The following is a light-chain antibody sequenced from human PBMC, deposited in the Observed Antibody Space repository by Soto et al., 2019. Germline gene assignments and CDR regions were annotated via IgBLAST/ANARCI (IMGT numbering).Light chain of an antibody. Sequence: QSVLTQPPSASETPGQRVTISCSGSSSNIGSNHVYWYQHLPGTAPKLLIYRNYLRPSGVPDRFSASKSATSASLAISGLRSDDEADYYCLSYAGTAYVFGTGTKLTVL. CDR3: LSYAGTAYV. V-gene: IGLV1-47*01. CDR1: SSNIGSNH. J-gene: IGLJ1*01. CDR2: RNY.